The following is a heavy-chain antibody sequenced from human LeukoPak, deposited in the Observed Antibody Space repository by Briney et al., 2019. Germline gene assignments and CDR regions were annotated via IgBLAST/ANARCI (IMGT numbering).Heavy chain of an antibody. J-gene: IGHJ4*02. CDR1: GFTFSSYA. CDR2: ISGSGSST. D-gene: IGHD2-2*01. CDR3: AKGGIVVVPVDFDY. Sequence: GGSLRLSCAASGFTFSSYAMRWVRQAPGEGLEWVSAISGSGSSTYYADSVKGRFTISRDNSKNTLYLQMNSLRAEDTAVYYCAKGGIVVVPVDFDYWGQGTLVTVSS. V-gene: IGHV3-23*01.